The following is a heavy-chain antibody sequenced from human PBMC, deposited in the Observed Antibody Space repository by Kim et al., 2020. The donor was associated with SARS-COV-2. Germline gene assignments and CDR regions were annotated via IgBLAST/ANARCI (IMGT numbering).Heavy chain of an antibody. Sequence: ASVKVSCKASGYTLTGYYLHWVRQAPGQGLEWMGRINPNTGDTNYAQKFQGRVTMTRDTSINTAYMDLRRLTSDDTALYYCARDRDMVRGVSSKFNWLAPGAREPWSPSPQ. D-gene: IGHD3-10*01. V-gene: IGHV1-2*06. CDR3: ARDRDMVRGVSSKFNWLAP. J-gene: IGHJ5*02. CDR1: GYTLTGYY. CDR2: INPNTGDT.